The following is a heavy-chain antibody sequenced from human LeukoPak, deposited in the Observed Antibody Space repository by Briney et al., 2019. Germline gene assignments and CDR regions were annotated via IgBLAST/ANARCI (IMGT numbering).Heavy chain of an antibody. D-gene: IGHD6-19*01. Sequence: SQTLSLTCGISGDSVSSNNGAWNWIRQSPSRGLEWVRRTYYRSKWYNNYATSLQGRITISPDTSKNHFSLHLYSVTPEDTAIYYCARDVETSGWYTFDYRGQGILVTVSS. CDR2: TYYRSKWYN. V-gene: IGHV6-1*01. J-gene: IGHJ4*02. CDR1: GDSVSSNNGA. CDR3: ARDVETSGWYTFDY.